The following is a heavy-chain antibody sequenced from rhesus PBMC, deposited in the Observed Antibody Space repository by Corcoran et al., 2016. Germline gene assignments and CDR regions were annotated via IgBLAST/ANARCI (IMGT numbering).Heavy chain of an antibody. J-gene: IGHJ3*01. Sequence: QVQLQESGPGLVKPSETLSLTCAVSGYSISSGYYWGWIRQPPGKGLEWIGYIGGSRGSTHYNPSLKSRVTISKDPSKNQFSLKLSSVTAADTAVYYCARRRSDNNYGHAFDFWGQGLRVTVSS. CDR2: IGGSRGST. V-gene: IGHV4-99*01. CDR1: GYSISSGYY. CDR3: ARRRSDNNYGHAFDF. D-gene: IGHD3-22*01.